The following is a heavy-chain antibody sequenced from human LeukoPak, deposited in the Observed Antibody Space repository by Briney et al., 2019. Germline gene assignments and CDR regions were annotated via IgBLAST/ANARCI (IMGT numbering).Heavy chain of an antibody. V-gene: IGHV1-69*04. J-gene: IGHJ4*02. CDR2: IIPILGIA. CDR3: ARKSSPDSSGYLGSGFGY. Sequence: GASVKVSCKASGGTFSSYAISWVRQAPGQGLEWMGRIIPILGIANYAQKFQGRVTITADKSTSTAYMELSSLRSEDTAVYYCARKSSPDSSGYLGSGFGYWGQGTLVTVSS. D-gene: IGHD3-22*01. CDR1: GGTFSSYA.